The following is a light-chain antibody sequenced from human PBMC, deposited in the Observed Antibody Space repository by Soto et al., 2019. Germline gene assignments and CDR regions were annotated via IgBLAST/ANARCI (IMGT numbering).Light chain of an antibody. V-gene: IGLV2-23*01. CDR1: SNDVGGYNL. CDR3: CSYAGTSTWV. CDR2: EGN. J-gene: IGLJ3*02. Sequence: QSVLTKPASVSGSPGQSVTISCTGTSNDVGGYNLVSWYQQDPGKAPKLMIYEGNKRPSGVSDRFSGSRSGNAASLTISGLQAEDEADYYCCSYAGTSTWVFGGGTKLTVL.